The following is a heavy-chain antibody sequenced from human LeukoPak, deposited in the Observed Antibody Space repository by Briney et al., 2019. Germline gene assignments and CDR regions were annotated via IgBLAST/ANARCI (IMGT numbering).Heavy chain of an antibody. CDR3: ARAPLYYDFLDAFDI. Sequence: SQTLSLTCTVSGGSISSGGYYWSWIRQHPGKGLEWIGYIYYSGSTYYNPSLKSRVTISVDTSKNQFSLKLSSETAADTAVYYCARAPLYYDFLDAFDIWGQETMVTVSS. CDR2: IYYSGST. J-gene: IGHJ3*02. D-gene: IGHD3-3*01. CDR1: GGSISSGGYY. V-gene: IGHV4-31*03.